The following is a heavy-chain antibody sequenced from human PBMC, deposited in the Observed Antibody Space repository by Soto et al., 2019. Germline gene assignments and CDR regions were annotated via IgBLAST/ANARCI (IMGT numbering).Heavy chain of an antibody. CDR1: GGSISGYY. CDR2: IYSGSPYYSEYT. Sequence: SETLSLTCTVSGGSISGYYWSWIRQPPGKGLEWIGYIYSGSPYYSEYTNYNPSLKSRVTISVDTSKNQFSLNLNSVTAADTAVYYCARVQMATQGIDYWGQGTLVTVSS. D-gene: IGHD2-15*01. V-gene: IGHV4-59*08. J-gene: IGHJ4*02. CDR3: ARVQMATQGIDY.